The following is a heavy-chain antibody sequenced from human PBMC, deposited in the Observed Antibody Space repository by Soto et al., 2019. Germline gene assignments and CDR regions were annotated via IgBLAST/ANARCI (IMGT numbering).Heavy chain of an antibody. D-gene: IGHD3-9*01. CDR1: GGSISSGGYY. CDR3: ASTTANYDILTGYMGRVEYFQH. Sequence: QVQLQESGPGLVKPSQTLSLTCTVSGGSISSGGYYWSWIRQHREKGLEWIGYIYYSGSTYYNPSLKSRVTISVDTSKNQFSLKLSSVTAADTAVYYCASTTANYDILTGYMGRVEYFQHWGQGTLVTVSS. J-gene: IGHJ1*01. CDR2: IYYSGST. V-gene: IGHV4-31*03.